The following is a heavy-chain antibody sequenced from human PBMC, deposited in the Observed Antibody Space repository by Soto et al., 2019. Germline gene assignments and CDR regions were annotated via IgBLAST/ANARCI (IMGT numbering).Heavy chain of an antibody. CDR1: GDSVSSNSAA. Sequence: SQTLSLTCAISGDSVSSNSAAWNWIRQSPSRGLEWLGRTYYRSKWYNDYAVSVKSRITINPDTSKNQFSLQLNSVTPEDTAVYYCARDPRYSYCQTYYYYNGMDVWGQGTTVTVSS. CDR3: ARDPRYSYCQTYYYYNGMDV. CDR2: TYYRSKWYN. V-gene: IGHV6-1*01. J-gene: IGHJ6*02. D-gene: IGHD5-18*01.